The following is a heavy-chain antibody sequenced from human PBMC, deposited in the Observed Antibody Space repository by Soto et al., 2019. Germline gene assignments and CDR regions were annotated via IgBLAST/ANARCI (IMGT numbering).Heavy chain of an antibody. CDR1: GVSINTDGYS. J-gene: IGHJ4*02. CDR2: IYQSGST. D-gene: IGHD4-4*01. Sequence: QVQLQESGPGLVKPSQTLSLTCAVSGVSINTDGYSWNWIRQSPGKALEWMGHIYQSGSTYYKPSLKGRITISVDMSNNDFSLEVTSVTPADTAVYFCARGDYNDYFDFWGQGALVTVSS. V-gene: IGHV4-30-2*06. CDR3: ARGDYNDYFDF.